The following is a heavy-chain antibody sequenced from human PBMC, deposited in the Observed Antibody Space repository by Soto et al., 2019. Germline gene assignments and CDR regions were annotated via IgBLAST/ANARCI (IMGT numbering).Heavy chain of an antibody. Sequence: QVQLVESGGGVVQPGRSLRLSCAASGFTFSSYGMHWVRQAPGKGLEWVGGIIPIFGTANYAQKFQGRVTITADESTSTAYMELSSLRSEDTAVYYCARPLINVAAAGEYYYYYGMDVWGQGTTVTVSS. J-gene: IGHJ6*02. CDR3: ARPLINVAAAGEYYYYYGMDV. V-gene: IGHV1-69*01. CDR2: IIPIFGTA. D-gene: IGHD6-13*01. CDR1: GFTFSSYG.